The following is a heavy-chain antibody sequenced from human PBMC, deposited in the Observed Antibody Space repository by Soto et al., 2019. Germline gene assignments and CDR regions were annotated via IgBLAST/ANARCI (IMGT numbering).Heavy chain of an antibody. CDR2: IYYSGST. Sequence: QVQLQESGPGLVKPSETLSLTCTVSGGSISSYYWSWIRQPPGKGLEWIGYIYYSGSTNYNPSLKSRVTISVDTSKNQFSLKLSSVTAADTAVYYCARGGGKAAAGTSWGQGTLVTVSS. CDR1: GGSISSYY. J-gene: IGHJ4*02. D-gene: IGHD6-13*01. V-gene: IGHV4-59*01. CDR3: ARGGGKAAAGTS.